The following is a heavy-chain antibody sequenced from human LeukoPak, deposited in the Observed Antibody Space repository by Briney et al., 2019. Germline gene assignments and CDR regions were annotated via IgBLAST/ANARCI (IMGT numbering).Heavy chain of an antibody. V-gene: IGHV3-7*04. CDR1: GFTFSNYW. Sequence: GGSLRLSCAVSGFTFSNYWMSWVRQAPGKGLEWVANIKQDGSEKYYVDSVKDRFTISRDNAQNSLYLQMNTLIAEDTAVYYCTRVGYCASTGCYTGVAPFDYWGQGTLVTVSS. J-gene: IGHJ4*02. D-gene: IGHD2-2*02. CDR2: IKQDGSEK. CDR3: TRVGYCASTGCYTGVAPFDY.